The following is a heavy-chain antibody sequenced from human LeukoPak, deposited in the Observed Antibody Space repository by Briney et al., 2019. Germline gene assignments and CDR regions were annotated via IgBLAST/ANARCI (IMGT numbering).Heavy chain of an antibody. J-gene: IGHJ5*02. V-gene: IGHV1-69*05. D-gene: IGHD5-18*01. Sequence: SVKVSCKVSGGTFSSYAISWVRQAPGQGLEWMGGIIPIFGTANYAQKFQGRVTITTDESTSTAYMELSSLRSEDTAVYYCARGGYSYGYWFDPWGQGTLVTVSS. CDR3: ARGGYSYGYWFDP. CDR2: IIPIFGTA. CDR1: GGTFSSYA.